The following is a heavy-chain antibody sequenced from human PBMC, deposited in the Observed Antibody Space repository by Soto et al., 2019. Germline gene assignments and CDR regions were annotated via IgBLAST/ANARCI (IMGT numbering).Heavy chain of an antibody. D-gene: IGHD2-8*01. J-gene: IGHJ5*02. CDR1: GYTFTSYG. V-gene: IGHV1-18*01. Sequence: ASVKVSCKASGYTFTSYGISWVRQAPGQGLEWMGWISAYNGNTNYAQKLQGRVTMTTDTSTSTAHMELRSLRSDDTAVYYCARRIGFCTNGVCSSWFDPWGQGTLVTV. CDR2: ISAYNGNT. CDR3: ARRIGFCTNGVCSSWFDP.